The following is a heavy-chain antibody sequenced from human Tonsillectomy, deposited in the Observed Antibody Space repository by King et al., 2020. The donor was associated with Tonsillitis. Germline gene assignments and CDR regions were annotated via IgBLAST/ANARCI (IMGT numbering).Heavy chain of an antibody. Sequence: VQLVDSGGGLVKPGGSLRLSCAASGFTFSDYYMSWIRQAPGKGLEWVSYISSRSSYTNYADSVKGRFTISRDNARNSLYLHMNSLRAEDTAIYYCARVDYDPDYYYFYMDVWGKGTTVTVSS. CDR1: GFTFSDYY. V-gene: IGHV3-11*05. D-gene: IGHD3-22*01. CDR2: ISSRSSYT. J-gene: IGHJ6*03. CDR3: ARVDYDPDYYYFYMDV.